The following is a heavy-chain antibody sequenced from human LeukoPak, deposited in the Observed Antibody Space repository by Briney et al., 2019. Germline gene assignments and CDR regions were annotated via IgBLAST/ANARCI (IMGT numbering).Heavy chain of an antibody. CDR1: GASISSYY. CDR3: ARGMTSTRYWYFDL. Sequence: SETLSLTCTVSGASISSYYWSWIRQPPGKGLEWIGYINYGGSTNNSPSLKSRVTMSVDASKSQVSLKVTSVTAADTAIYYCARGMTSTRYWYFDLWGRGTLVSVSS. V-gene: IGHV4-59*01. J-gene: IGHJ2*01. CDR2: INYGGST. D-gene: IGHD2-21*02.